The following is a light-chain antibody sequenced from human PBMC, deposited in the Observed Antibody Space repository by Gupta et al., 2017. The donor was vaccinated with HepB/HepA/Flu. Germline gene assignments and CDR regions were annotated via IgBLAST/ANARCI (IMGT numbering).Light chain of an antibody. V-gene: IGLV6-57*03. CDR2: NDN. CDR1: SGSICDNY. J-gene: IGLJ3*02. Sequence: FLLTRPPSPPESPGKTVTISRTRSSGSICDNYVQWYQQRPGSAPNTVIYNDNRRPSGVPDRFSCVIDSSSNSASLTISGLKTEDEADDDCQYYDTNTLWVFGGGTKLTVL. CDR3: QYYDTNTLWV.